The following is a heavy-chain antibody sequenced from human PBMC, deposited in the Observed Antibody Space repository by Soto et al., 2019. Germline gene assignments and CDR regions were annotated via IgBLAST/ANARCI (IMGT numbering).Heavy chain of an antibody. CDR2: ISSSGGLT. J-gene: IGHJ4*01. Sequence: HPGGSLRLSCAASGFTFSSYAMNWVRQVPGKGLEWVSGISSSGGLTYFADSVKGRFTISRDNSKNTLDLQMNSLRAEDTALYYCAKAVAKYYFDYWGQGTLVTVSS. D-gene: IGHD2-15*01. CDR1: GFTFSSYA. V-gene: IGHV3-23*01. CDR3: AKAVAKYYFDY.